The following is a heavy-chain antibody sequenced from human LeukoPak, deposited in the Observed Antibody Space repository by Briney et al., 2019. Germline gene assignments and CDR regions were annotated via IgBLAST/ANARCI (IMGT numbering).Heavy chain of an antibody. D-gene: IGHD3-10*01. CDR3: ARDFYYGSGSYLDAFDI. V-gene: IGHV4-34*01. J-gene: IGHJ3*02. CDR2: INHSGST. CDR1: GGSSSGYY. Sequence: SETLSLTCAVYGGSSSGYYWSWIRQPPGKGLEWIGEINHSGSTNYNPSLKSRVTISVDTSKNQFSLKLSSVTAADTAVYYCARDFYYGSGSYLDAFDIWGQGTMVTVSS.